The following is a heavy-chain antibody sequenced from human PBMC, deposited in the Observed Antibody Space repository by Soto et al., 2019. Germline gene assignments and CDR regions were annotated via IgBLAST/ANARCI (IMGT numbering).Heavy chain of an antibody. CDR1: GYTFTSYG. CDR3: ARQGSSSWYIHYYGMDV. J-gene: IGHJ6*02. D-gene: IGHD6-13*01. CDR2: ISAYSGNT. Sequence: GASVKVSCKASGYTFTSYGISWVRQAPGQGLEWMGWISAYSGNTNYAQKLQGRVTMTTDTSTSTAYMELRSLRSDDTAVYYCARQGSSSWYIHYYGMDVWGQGTTVTVSS. V-gene: IGHV1-18*01.